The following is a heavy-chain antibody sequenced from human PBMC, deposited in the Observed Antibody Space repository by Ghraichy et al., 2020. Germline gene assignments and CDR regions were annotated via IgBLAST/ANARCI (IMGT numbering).Heavy chain of an antibody. Sequence: GESLNISCAASGFTFDSRAMSWVRQAPGKGPEWVSGINWNGASTRYADSVKGRFTISRDTAKSSLYLQMNSLRAEDTAIYYCARSYCTSVSCSPDYWGQGTLVTVSS. V-gene: IGHV3-20*04. J-gene: IGHJ4*02. CDR2: INWNGAST. CDR3: ARSYCTSVSCSPDY. CDR1: GFTFDSRA. D-gene: IGHD2-15*01.